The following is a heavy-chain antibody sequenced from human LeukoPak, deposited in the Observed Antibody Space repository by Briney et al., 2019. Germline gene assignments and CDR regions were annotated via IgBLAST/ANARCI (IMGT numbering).Heavy chain of an antibody. CDR2: INHSGST. V-gene: IGHV4-34*01. J-gene: IGHJ4*02. D-gene: IGHD3-22*01. Sequence: AETLSLTCAVYGGSFSGYYWSWIRQPPGKGLEWIGEINHSGSTNYNPSLTSRVTISVDTSKNQFSLKLSSVTAADTAVYYCARRGGTYYYDSSGYYRFDYWGQGTLVTVSS. CDR1: GGSFSGYY. CDR3: ARRGGTYYYDSSGYYRFDY.